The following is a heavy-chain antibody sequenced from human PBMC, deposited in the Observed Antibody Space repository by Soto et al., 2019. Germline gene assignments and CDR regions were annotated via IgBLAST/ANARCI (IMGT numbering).Heavy chain of an antibody. D-gene: IGHD3-10*01. Sequence: QVQMVQSGAEVKKPGASVKVSCKASGYTFTSYDINWVRQATGQGLEWMGWMNPNSGNTGYAQKFQGRVTMTRNTSISTAYMELSSLRSEDTAVYYCARPPLLWFGELGAFDIWGQGTMVTVSS. V-gene: IGHV1-8*01. CDR1: GYTFTSYD. J-gene: IGHJ3*02. CDR2: MNPNSGNT. CDR3: ARPPLLWFGELGAFDI.